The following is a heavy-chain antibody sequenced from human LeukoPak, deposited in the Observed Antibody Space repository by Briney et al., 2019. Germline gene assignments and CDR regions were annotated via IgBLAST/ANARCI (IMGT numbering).Heavy chain of an antibody. J-gene: IGHJ4*02. CDR1: GYTFTSYG. D-gene: IGHD3-22*01. CDR2: INPNSGGT. Sequence: ASVKVSCKASGYTFTSYGISWVRQAPGQGLEWMGWINPNSGGTNYAQKFQGRVTMTRDTSISTAYMELSRLRSDDTAVYYCARDHNYYDSSGYYLLWGQGTLVTVSS. V-gene: IGHV1-2*02. CDR3: ARDHNYYDSSGYYLL.